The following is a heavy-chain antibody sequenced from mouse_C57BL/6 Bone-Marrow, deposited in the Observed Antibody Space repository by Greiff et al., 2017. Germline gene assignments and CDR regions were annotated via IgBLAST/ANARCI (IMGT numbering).Heavy chain of an antibody. D-gene: IGHD1-1*01. Sequence: EVHLVESGGDLVKPGGSLKLSCAASGFTFSSYGMSWVRQTPDKRLEWVATISSGGSYTYYPDSVKGRFTISRNNAKNTLYLQMSSLKSEDTAMYYYARRITTVVAPYWNFDVWCTGTTVTVSS. CDR1: GFTFSSYG. CDR3: ARRITTVVAPYWNFDV. J-gene: IGHJ1*03. CDR2: ISSGGSYT. V-gene: IGHV5-6*01.